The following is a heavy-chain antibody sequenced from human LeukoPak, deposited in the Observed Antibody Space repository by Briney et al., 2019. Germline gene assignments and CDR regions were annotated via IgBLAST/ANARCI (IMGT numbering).Heavy chain of an antibody. CDR2: IYYSGST. Sequence: SETLSLTCTVSGGSISSYYWSWIRQPPGKGLEWIGYIYYSGSTNYNPSLKSRVTISVDTSKNQFSLKLSSVTAADTAVYYCARTKVPYCSSTSCFYNWFDPWGQGTLVTVSS. J-gene: IGHJ5*02. CDR1: GGSISSYY. D-gene: IGHD2-2*01. V-gene: IGHV4-59*08. CDR3: ARTKVPYCSSTSCFYNWFDP.